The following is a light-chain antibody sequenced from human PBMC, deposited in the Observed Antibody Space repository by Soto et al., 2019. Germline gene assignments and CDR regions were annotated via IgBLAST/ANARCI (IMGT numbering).Light chain of an antibody. CDR2: DVA. CDR1: RSDVGGYKY. J-gene: IGLJ2*01. Sequence: QAVVTQPRSVSGSPGQSVTISCTGSRSDVGGYKYVSWYQKFPGKAPKLIIYDVAKRPSGVPGRFSGSKSGNTASLTISGLQAEDEGDYYCCSYGGGRTPLGFGGGTKLTVL. CDR3: CSYGGGRTPLG. V-gene: IGLV2-11*01.